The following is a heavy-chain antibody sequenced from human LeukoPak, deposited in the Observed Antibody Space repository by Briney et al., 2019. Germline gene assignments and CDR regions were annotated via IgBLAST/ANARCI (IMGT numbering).Heavy chain of an antibody. Sequence: SVKVSCKASGGTFSSYAISWVRQAPGQGLEWMGGIIPIFGTANYAQKFQGRVTITADESTSTAYMELSSLRSEDTAVYYCARETSSGGYYYDSSGYYNYWGQGTLVTVSS. V-gene: IGHV1-69*01. CDR1: GGTFSSYA. J-gene: IGHJ4*02. CDR2: IIPIFGTA. CDR3: ARETSSGGYYYDSSGYYNY. D-gene: IGHD3-22*01.